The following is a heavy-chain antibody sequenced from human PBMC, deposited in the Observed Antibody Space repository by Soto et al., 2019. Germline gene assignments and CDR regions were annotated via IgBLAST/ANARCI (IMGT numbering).Heavy chain of an antibody. CDR3: ARKVSEWDNNWFDP. CDR2: IYHSGST. V-gene: IGHV4-30-2*01. J-gene: IGHJ5*02. Sequence: QLQLQESGSGLVKPSQTLSLTCAVSGGSISSGGYSWSWIRQPPGKGLEWIGYIYHSGSTYYNPSLKSRVTISVDRSKNQFSLKLSSVTAADTAVYYCARKVSEWDNNWFDPWGQGTLVTVSS. CDR1: GGSISSGGYS. D-gene: IGHD1-26*01.